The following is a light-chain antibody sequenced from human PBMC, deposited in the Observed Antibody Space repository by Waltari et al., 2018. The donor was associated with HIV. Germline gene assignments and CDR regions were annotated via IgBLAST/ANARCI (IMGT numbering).Light chain of an antibody. CDR2: YDN. Sequence: SYVLTQPPSVSVAPGKTARITCVGDNLGGKSVHWYQQKAGHAPVLVIYYDNDRPSGIPERFSGFNSGNTATLTISGVEAGDEADYYCQVWDSSSNHVVFGGGTKLTAL. CDR1: NLGGKS. CDR3: QVWDSSSNHVV. J-gene: IGLJ3*02. V-gene: IGLV3-21*04.